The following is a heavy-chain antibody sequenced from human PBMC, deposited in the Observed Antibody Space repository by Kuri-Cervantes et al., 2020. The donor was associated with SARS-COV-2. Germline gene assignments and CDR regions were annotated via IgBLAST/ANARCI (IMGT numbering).Heavy chain of an antibody. CDR1: GFTFSDYS. Sequence: GESLKISCAASGFTFSDYSMNWVRQAPGTGLEWVAVVSYNGTNKYYADSVKGRFTISRDNSKNTLYLQMNSLRAEDTAVYYCAKDQHGIVVVVAAIDYWGQGTLVTVSS. D-gene: IGHD2-15*01. V-gene: IGHV3-30*18. CDR3: AKDQHGIVVVVAAIDY. CDR2: VSYNGTNK. J-gene: IGHJ4*02.